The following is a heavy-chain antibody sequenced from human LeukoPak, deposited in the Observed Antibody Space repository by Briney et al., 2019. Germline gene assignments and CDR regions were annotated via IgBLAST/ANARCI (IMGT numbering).Heavy chain of an antibody. Sequence: PGGSLRLSCAASGFTFSSYAMHWVRQAPGKGLEWVAVISYDGSNKYYAGSVKGRFTISRDNSKDTLYLQMNSLRAEDTAVYYCARGSFQLLRGDAFDIWGQGTMVTVSS. J-gene: IGHJ3*02. CDR2: ISYDGSNK. CDR1: GFTFSSYA. CDR3: ARGSFQLLRGDAFDI. D-gene: IGHD2-2*01. V-gene: IGHV3-30*04.